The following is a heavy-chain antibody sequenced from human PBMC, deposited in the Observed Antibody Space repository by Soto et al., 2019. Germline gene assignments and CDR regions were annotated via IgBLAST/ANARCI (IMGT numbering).Heavy chain of an antibody. D-gene: IGHD3-10*01. CDR1: GFTFSSYW. J-gene: IGHJ4*02. V-gene: IGHV3-7*03. CDR3: AMEDYYGSGTYDY. CDR2: IKQDGSEK. Sequence: EVQLVESGGGLVQPGGSLRLSCAASGFTFSSYWMSWVRQAPGKGLEWVANIKQDGSEKYYVDSVKGRLTISRDNAKNSRYLQMNSLRAEDTDVYYCAMEDYYGSGTYDYFGQGTLVTVSS.